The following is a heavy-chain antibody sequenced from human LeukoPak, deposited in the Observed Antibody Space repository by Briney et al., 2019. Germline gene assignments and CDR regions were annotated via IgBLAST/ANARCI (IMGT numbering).Heavy chain of an antibody. V-gene: IGHV4-39*01. D-gene: IGHD3-22*01. CDR3: ARSHAYYYDSSGYLDWFDP. J-gene: IGHJ5*02. CDR1: GGSISSSSYY. CDR2: IYYSGST. Sequence: SETLSLTCTVSGGSISSSSYYWGWIRQPPGKGLEWIGSIYYSGSTYYNPSLKSRVTIPVDTSKNQFSLKLSSVTAADTAVYYCARSHAYYYDSSGYLDWFDPWGQGTLVTVSS.